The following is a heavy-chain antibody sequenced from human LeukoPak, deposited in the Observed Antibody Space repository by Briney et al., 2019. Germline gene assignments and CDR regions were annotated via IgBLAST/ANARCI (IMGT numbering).Heavy chain of an antibody. CDR1: GFTVSSSY. J-gene: IGHJ4*02. V-gene: IGHV3-53*01. Sequence: GGSLRLSCAASGFTVSSSYMSWVRQAPGKGLEWVSVIYSGGNTYYADSVKGRFTISRDNSKNTLYLQMNSLRAEDTAVYYCARDRSSGYGIDYWGQGTLVTVSS. D-gene: IGHD3-22*01. CDR2: IYSGGNT. CDR3: ARDRSSGYGIDY.